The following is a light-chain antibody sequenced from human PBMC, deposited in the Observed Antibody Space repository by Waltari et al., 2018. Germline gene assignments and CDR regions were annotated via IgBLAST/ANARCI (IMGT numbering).Light chain of an antibody. J-gene: IGKJ5*01. CDR2: DAS. CDR1: QSVSSY. Sequence: ETVLTQSPATLSLSPGERATLSCRASQSVSSYLAWYQQKHGQAPRLLIHDASNRATGIPARFSGSGSGTDFTLTISSLEPEDFAVYYCQQRSNWPPITFGQGTRLEIK. CDR3: QQRSNWPPIT. V-gene: IGKV3-11*01.